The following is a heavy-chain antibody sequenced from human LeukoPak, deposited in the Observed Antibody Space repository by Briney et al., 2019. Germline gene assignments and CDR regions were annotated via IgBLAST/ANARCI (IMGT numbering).Heavy chain of an antibody. Sequence: GASVKVSCKASGGTFNNYAISWVRQAPGQGPEWMGGIMPLFGTPSYAQKFQGRVTVITDDSTNTAYMELSSLRSDDTAMYYCARVRYDSRRYYFDYWGQGTLVTVSS. CDR3: ARVRYDSRRYYFDY. J-gene: IGHJ4*02. V-gene: IGHV1-69*05. CDR2: IMPLFGTP. CDR1: GGTFNNYA. D-gene: IGHD3-22*01.